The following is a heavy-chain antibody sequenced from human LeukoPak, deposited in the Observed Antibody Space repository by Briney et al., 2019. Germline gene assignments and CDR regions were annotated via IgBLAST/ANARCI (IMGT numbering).Heavy chain of an antibody. V-gene: IGHV3-23*01. CDR3: ARVDTAMGSLDY. CDR2: ISGSGGST. Sequence: GGSLRLSCAASGFTFSSYAMSWVRQAPGKGLEWVSAISGSGGSTYYADSVKGRFTISRDNGKNTLYLQMNSLRAEDTAVYYCARVDTAMGSLDYWGQGILVTVSS. CDR1: GFTFSSYA. J-gene: IGHJ4*02. D-gene: IGHD5-18*01.